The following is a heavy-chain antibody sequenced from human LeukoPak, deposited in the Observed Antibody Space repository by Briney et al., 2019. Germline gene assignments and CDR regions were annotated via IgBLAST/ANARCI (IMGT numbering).Heavy chain of an antibody. J-gene: IGHJ6*03. CDR2: IYYSGST. CDR3: ARGVTKEDYYYYYMDV. Sequence: AQTLAITCTDTGGSISSHYWSWIRQPPRKGLEWIGYIYYSGSTNYNPSLKSRVTISVDTSKNQFSLKLSSVTAADTAVYYCARGVTKEDYYYYYMDVWGKGTTVTVSS. V-gene: IGHV4-59*11. D-gene: IGHD5-18*01. CDR1: GGSISSHY.